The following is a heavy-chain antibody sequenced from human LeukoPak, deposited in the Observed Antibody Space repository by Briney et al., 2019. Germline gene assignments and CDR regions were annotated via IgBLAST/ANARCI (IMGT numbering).Heavy chain of an antibody. Sequence: SETLSLTCTVSGGSISSGGYYWGWIRQPPGKGLEWIGSIYYSGSTYYNPSLKSRVTISVDTSKNQFSLKLSSVTAADTAVYYCARDSVVATNYYYYGMDVWGQGTTVTVSS. J-gene: IGHJ6*02. CDR2: IYYSGST. CDR3: ARDSVVATNYYYYGMDV. V-gene: IGHV4-39*07. D-gene: IGHD5-12*01. CDR1: GGSISSGGYY.